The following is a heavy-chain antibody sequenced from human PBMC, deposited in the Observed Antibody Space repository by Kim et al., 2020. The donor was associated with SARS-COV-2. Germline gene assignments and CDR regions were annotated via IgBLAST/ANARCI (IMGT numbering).Heavy chain of an antibody. V-gene: IGHV4-59*01. D-gene: IGHD3-22*01. CDR3: ARGGYVSSGYSSVY. CDR2: IYYSGST. J-gene: IGHJ4*02. CDR1: GGSISSYY. Sequence: SETLSLTCTVSGGSISSYYWSWIRQPPGKGLEWIGYIYYSGSTNYNPSLKRRVTISVDTSKNQFSLKLSSVTAAVTAVYYCARGGYVSSGYSSVYWGQGTLVTVSS.